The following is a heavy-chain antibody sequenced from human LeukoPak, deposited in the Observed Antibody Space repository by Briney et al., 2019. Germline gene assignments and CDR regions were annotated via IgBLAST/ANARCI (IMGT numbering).Heavy chain of an antibody. D-gene: IGHD2-21*01. Sequence: GRSLRLSCAASGFTFSSYGMRWVRQAPGKGLEWVAVIWYDGSNKYYADSVKGRFTISRDNAKNSLYLQMNSLRDEDTAVYYCARDRVVGIGFDLWGRGTLVTVSS. J-gene: IGHJ2*01. V-gene: IGHV3-33*01. CDR3: ARDRVVGIGFDL. CDR1: GFTFSSYG. CDR2: IWYDGSNK.